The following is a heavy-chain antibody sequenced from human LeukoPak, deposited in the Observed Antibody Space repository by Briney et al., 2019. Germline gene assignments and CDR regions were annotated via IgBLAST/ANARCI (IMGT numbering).Heavy chain of an antibody. Sequence: SETLSLTCTVSGGSISSSSYYWGWIRQPPGRGLEWIGCIYYSGSTNYNPSLKSRVTISVDTSKNQFPLTLSSVTAAHTAVYSCPRVRHYGDSTYSSDYWGQGTLVTVSS. J-gene: IGHJ4*02. CDR2: IYYSGST. V-gene: IGHV4-61*05. CDR1: GGSISSSSYY. D-gene: IGHD4-17*01. CDR3: PRVRHYGDSTYSSDY.